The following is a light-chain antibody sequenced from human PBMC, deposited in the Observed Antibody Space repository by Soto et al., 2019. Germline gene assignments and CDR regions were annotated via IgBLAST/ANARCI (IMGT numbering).Light chain of an antibody. CDR1: QSISSW. J-gene: IGKJ3*01. CDR3: QQSYSTPVA. CDR2: KAS. V-gene: IGKV1-5*03. Sequence: DIQMTQSPSTLSASVGDRVTITCRASQSISSWLAWYQQKPGKAPKLLIYKASTLKSGVPSRFSGSGSGTEFTLTISSLQPDDFATYYCQQSYSTPVAFGPGTKWIS.